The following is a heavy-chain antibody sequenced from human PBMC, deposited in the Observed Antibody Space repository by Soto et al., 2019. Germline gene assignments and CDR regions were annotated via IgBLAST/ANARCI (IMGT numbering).Heavy chain of an antibody. J-gene: IGHJ4*02. CDR3: AIDRGSGSLPGTYFDY. CDR2: ISAYNGNT. CDR1: GYTFTSYG. V-gene: IGHV1-18*01. Sequence: GASVKVSCKASGYTFTSYGINWVRQAPGQGLEWMGWISAYNGNTNYAQKLQGRVTMTTDTSTSTAYMELRSLGSVDTAVYCCAIDRGSGSLPGTYFDYWGQGTLVTVSS. D-gene: IGHD1-26*01.